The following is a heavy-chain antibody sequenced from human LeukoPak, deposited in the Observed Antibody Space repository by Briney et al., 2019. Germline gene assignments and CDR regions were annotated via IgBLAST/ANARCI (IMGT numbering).Heavy chain of an antibody. Sequence: PSETLSLTCAVYGGSFSGYYWSWIRQPPGKGLEWIGEINHSGSTNYNPSLKSRVTISVDKSKNQFSLKLSSVTAADTAVYYCARGRPYFDYWGQGTLVTVSS. CDR1: GGSFSGYY. CDR3: ARGRPYFDY. J-gene: IGHJ4*02. V-gene: IGHV4-34*01. CDR2: INHSGST.